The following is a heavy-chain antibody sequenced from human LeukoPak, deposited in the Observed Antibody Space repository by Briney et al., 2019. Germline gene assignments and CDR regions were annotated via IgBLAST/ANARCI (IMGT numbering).Heavy chain of an antibody. J-gene: IGHJ4*02. CDR1: GFTVITNH. Sequence: GGSLRLSCAASGFTVITNHMTWVRQAPGKGLEWVSVLCSDGNTKYAGSVQGRFTISSDNSNNTQYLEMNSLSPDDTAVYYCARGVEPLADNTLAYWGQGTLVTVSS. V-gene: IGHV3-53*01. CDR3: ARGVEPLADNTLAY. D-gene: IGHD1-14*01. CDR2: LCSDGNT.